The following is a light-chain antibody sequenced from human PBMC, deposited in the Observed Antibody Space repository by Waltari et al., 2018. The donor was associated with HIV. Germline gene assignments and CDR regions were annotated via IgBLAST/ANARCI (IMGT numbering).Light chain of an antibody. Sequence: QSVLTQPPSVSEAPRQRVTISCSGSSSTIGNNAVTWYQQFPGEAPKVLIFDDDLLPSGVSDRFSGSKSGTSASLAISGLQSEDEADYYCAAWDDSLNGYVFGTGTKVTVL. V-gene: IGLV1-36*01. CDR2: DDD. CDR1: SSTIGNNA. CDR3: AAWDDSLNGYV. J-gene: IGLJ1*01.